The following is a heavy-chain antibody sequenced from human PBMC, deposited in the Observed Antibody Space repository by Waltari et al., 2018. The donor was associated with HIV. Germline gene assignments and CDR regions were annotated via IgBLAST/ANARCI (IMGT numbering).Heavy chain of an antibody. CDR2: IKSNTDGGTT. CDR3: TTVGGGTRDY. V-gene: IGHV3-15*01. D-gene: IGHD3-16*01. CDR1: GFTFSDAW. Sequence: EVLLVESGGGLGKPGGSLRLSCAASGFTFSDAWMSWVRPAPGKGLGWVGRIKSNTDGGTTDYAAPVKGRFTISRDDSKTTLYLEMNSLKTEDTAVYYCTTVGGGTRDYWGQGTLITVSS. J-gene: IGHJ4*02.